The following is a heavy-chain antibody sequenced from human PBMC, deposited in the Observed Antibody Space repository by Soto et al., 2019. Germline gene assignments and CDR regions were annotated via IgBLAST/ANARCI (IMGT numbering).Heavy chain of an antibody. CDR3: ARDRDAYYASSGYYAGHAFDI. V-gene: IGHV4-38-2*02. J-gene: IGHJ3*02. CDR1: GYSISSGYY. CDR2: IYHSGST. D-gene: IGHD3-22*01. Sequence: KPSETLSLTCAVSGYSISSGYYWGWIRQPPGKGREWIGSIYHSGSTYYNPSLKSRVTISVDTSKNQFSLKLSSVTAPDTAVYYCARDRDAYYASSGYYAGHAFDIWGKGTMVTVSS.